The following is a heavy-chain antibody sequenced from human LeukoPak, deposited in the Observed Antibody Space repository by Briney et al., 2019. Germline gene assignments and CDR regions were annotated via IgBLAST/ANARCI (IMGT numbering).Heavy chain of an antibody. V-gene: IGHV1-18*01. CDR3: ARDPEPYYDSSGYWVY. CDR1: GYTFTSYG. D-gene: IGHD3-22*01. J-gene: IGHJ4*02. Sequence: GASVKVSCKASGYTFTSYGISWVRQAPGQGLEWMGWISAYNGNTNYAQKLQGRVTMTTDTSTSTAYMELRSLRSDDTAVYYCARDPEPYYDSSGYWVYWGQGTLVTVSS. CDR2: ISAYNGNT.